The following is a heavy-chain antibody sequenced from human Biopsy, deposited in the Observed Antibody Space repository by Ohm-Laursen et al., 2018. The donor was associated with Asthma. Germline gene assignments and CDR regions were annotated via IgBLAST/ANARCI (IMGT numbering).Heavy chain of an antibody. CDR2: IYYSGST. Sequence: GTLSLTCTVSGGSISSGSYYWGWIRQPPGKGLEWIGSIYYSGSTYYNPSLKSRVTISVDTSKNQFSLKLSSVTAADTAVYYCAMSPTRGPEVWEAFAFDIWGQGTMVTVSS. CDR3: AMSPTRGPEVWEAFAFDI. D-gene: IGHD3-16*01. J-gene: IGHJ3*02. CDR1: GGSISSGSYY. V-gene: IGHV4-39*01.